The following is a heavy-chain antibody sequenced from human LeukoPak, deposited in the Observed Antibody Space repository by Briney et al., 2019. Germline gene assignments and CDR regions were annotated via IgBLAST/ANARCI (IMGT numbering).Heavy chain of an antibody. J-gene: IGHJ4*02. CDR3: AKSHLPNAYSGTYYCDY. CDR1: GFTFSYYG. Sequence: PGGSLRLSCAASGFTFSYYGMHWVRQAPGTGLEWAAFIRYDESKKFYADSVKGRFTISRDNSKNTLYLQMNSLRTEDTAVYYCAKSHLPNAYSGTYYCDYWGQGTLVTVSS. CDR2: IRYDESKK. V-gene: IGHV3-30*02. D-gene: IGHD1-26*01.